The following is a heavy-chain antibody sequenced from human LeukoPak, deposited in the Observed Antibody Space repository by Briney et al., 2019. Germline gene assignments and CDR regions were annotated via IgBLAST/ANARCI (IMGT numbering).Heavy chain of an antibody. V-gene: IGHV4-34*01. CDR2: FYYSGST. D-gene: IGHD3-3*01. Sequence: SETLSLTCAVYGGSFSGYYWGWIRQPPGKGLEWIGSFYYSGSTYYNPSLKSRVTISVDTSKNQFSLKLSSVTAADTAVYYCASLTNYDFWSGYYTWGNYYMDVWGKGTTVTVSS. J-gene: IGHJ6*03. CDR1: GGSFSGYY. CDR3: ASLTNYDFWSGYYTWGNYYMDV.